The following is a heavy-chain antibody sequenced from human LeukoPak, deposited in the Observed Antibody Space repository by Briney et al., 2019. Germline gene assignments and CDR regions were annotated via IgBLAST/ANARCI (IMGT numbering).Heavy chain of an antibody. CDR1: GGSISSSSYY. CDR3: ARRLVQYYYDSSGYYTTPYYFDY. Sequence: PSETLSLTCTVSGGSISSSSYYWGWIRQPPGKGLEWIGSIYYSGSTYYNPFLKSRVTISVATSKNQFSLKLSSVTAADTAVYYCARRLVQYYYDSSGYYTTPYYFDYWGQGTLVTVSS. V-gene: IGHV4-39*01. CDR2: IYYSGST. J-gene: IGHJ4*02. D-gene: IGHD3-22*01.